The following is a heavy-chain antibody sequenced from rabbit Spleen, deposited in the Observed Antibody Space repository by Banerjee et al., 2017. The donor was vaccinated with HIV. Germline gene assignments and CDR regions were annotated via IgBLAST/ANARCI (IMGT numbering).Heavy chain of an antibody. CDR1: GFTLSSGYW. CDR3: ARDLTSVVGWNFNL. D-gene: IGHD1-1*01. J-gene: IGHJ4*01. Sequence: QEQLEESGGDLVKPEGSLTLTCKASGFTLSSGYWMCWVRQAPGKGLEWIACINAVTGKTVYATWAKGRFTFSKTSSTTVTLQVTSLTAADTATYFCARDLTSVVGWNFNLWGPGTLVTVS. CDR2: INAVTGKT. V-gene: IGHV1S45*01.